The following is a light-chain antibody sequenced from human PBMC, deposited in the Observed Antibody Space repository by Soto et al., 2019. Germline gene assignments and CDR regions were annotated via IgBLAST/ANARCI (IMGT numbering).Light chain of an antibody. CDR2: DND. CDR1: GSNVGNNF. V-gene: IGLV1-51*01. CDR3: GAWDSSVRLYL. Sequence: QSVLTQPPSVSATPGQKVTISCSGSGSNVGNNFVSWYQQLPGTAPKLLIYDNDKRPSEIPDRFSGSKSGTSVTLGITGLQTGDEADYYCGAWDSSVRLYLFGTGTKVTVL. J-gene: IGLJ1*01.